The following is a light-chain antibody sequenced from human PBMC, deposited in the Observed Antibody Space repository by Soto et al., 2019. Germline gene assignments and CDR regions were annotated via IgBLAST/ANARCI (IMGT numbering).Light chain of an antibody. CDR2: DAS. V-gene: IGKV3-11*01. CDR1: QSVSTY. Sequence: EIVLTQSPATLSLSPGERATLSCRASQSVSTYLAWYQQKPGQAPRLLIYDASNRATGIPARFSGSGSWTDFTLTISSLEPEDFAVYYCQQRRNWLTFGGGTKVEIK. CDR3: QQRRNWLT. J-gene: IGKJ4*01.